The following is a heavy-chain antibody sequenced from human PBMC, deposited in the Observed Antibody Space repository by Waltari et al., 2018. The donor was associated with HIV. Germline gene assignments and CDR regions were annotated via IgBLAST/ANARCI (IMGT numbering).Heavy chain of an antibody. V-gene: IGHV3-74*01. D-gene: IGHD4-17*01. CDR2: INTDGSST. J-gene: IGHJ4*02. CDR3: ARAEYGNYEGY. CDR1: GFTFSSYW. Sequence: EVQLVESGGGLVQPGGSLRLSCAASGFTFSSYWVHWVRQAPGKGLVCVSLINTDGSSTSYADSVKGRFTISRDNAKNTLYLQMNSLRAEDTAVYYCARAEYGNYEGYWGQGTLVTVSS.